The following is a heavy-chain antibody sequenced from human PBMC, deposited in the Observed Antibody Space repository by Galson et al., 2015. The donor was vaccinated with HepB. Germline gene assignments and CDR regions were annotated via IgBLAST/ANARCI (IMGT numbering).Heavy chain of an antibody. J-gene: IGHJ4*02. V-gene: IGHV4-4*02. CDR1: GDSISNDRW. CDR2: AYHSGGT. Sequence: SETLSLTCAVSGDSISNDRWWSWVRQPPGEGLEWIGDAYHSGGTNYRPSLKSRVTISVDKSKNQFSLKLTSVTAADTAVYYCARAKEGRGYFDYWGQGTLVTVSS. D-gene: IGHD3-10*01. CDR3: ARAKEGRGYFDY.